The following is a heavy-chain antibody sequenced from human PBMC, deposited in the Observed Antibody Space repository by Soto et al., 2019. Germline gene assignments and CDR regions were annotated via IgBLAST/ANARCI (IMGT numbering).Heavy chain of an antibody. CDR1: GFTFTSSA. V-gene: IGHV1-58*01. CDR3: AAEGSSQELLKDAHDSAAFDT. J-gene: IGHJ3*02. D-gene: IGHD1-26*01. CDR2: IVVGSGNT. Sequence: SVKVSCKASGFTFTSSAVQWVRQARGQRLEWIGWIVVGSGNTNYAQKFQERVTITRDMSTSTAYMELSSLRSEDTAVYYCAAEGSSQELLKDAHDSAAFDTWGQGTMVTVSS.